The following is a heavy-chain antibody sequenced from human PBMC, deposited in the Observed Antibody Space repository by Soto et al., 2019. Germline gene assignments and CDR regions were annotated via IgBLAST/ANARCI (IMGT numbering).Heavy chain of an antibody. D-gene: IGHD1-26*01. Sequence: QVQLVESGGGVVQPGRSLRLSCAASGFTFSSYGMHWVRQAPGKWLEWVAVISYDGSNKYYADSVKGPFTISRDKSKNTLVLQMHSLRAEDTAVYYCAKRAYRGSDLHYRAEGALVTVST. CDR3: AKRAYRGSDLHY. CDR2: ISYDGSNK. J-gene: IGHJ4*02. V-gene: IGHV3-30*18. CDR1: GFTFSSYG.